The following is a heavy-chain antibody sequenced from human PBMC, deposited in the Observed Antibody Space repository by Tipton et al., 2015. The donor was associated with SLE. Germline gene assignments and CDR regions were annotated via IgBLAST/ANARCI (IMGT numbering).Heavy chain of an antibody. CDR2: IYSSGST. J-gene: IGHJ2*01. Sequence: TLSLTCTVSGGSINNYYWSWIRQPPGKGLEWIGYIYSSGSTTYNPSLKSRVIISVDTSENQFSLKLSSVSAADTAVYYCARDKYCTGGSCFDWYFDVWGRGTLVTVSS. V-gene: IGHV4-4*08. CDR1: GGSINNYY. D-gene: IGHD2-15*01. CDR3: ARDKYCTGGSCFDWYFDV.